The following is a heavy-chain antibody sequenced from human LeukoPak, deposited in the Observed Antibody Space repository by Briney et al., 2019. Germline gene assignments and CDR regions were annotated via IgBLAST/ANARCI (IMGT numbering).Heavy chain of an antibody. CDR2: ISSSGSTI. CDR1: GFTFSSYE. V-gene: IGHV3-48*03. Sequence: PGGSLRLSCAASGFTFSSYEMNWVRQAPGKGLEWVSYISSSGSTIYYADPVKGRFTISRDNAKNSLYLQMSSLRAEDTAVYYCAELGITMIGGVWGKGTTVTISS. D-gene: IGHD3-10*02. CDR3: AELGITMIGGV. J-gene: IGHJ6*04.